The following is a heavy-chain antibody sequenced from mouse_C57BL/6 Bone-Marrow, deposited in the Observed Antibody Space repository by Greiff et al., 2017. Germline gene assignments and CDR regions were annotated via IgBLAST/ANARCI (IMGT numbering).Heavy chain of an antibody. Sequence: QVQLQQPGAELVKPGASVKMSCKASGYTFTSYWITWVKQRPGQGLEWIGDIYPGSGSTNYNEKFKSKATLTVDTASSTAYMQLSSLTSEDSAVYEGASEGYGDDGCWFADWGQGTMVTVSA. CDR1: GYTFTSYW. CDR2: IYPGSGST. D-gene: IGHD2-2*01. J-gene: IGHJ3*01. CDR3: ASEGYGDDGCWFAD. V-gene: IGHV1-55*01.